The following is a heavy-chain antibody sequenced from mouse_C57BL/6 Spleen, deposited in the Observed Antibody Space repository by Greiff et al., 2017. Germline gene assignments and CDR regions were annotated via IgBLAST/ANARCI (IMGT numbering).Heavy chain of an antibody. CDR2: INPSNGGT. Sequence: QVQLQQPGTELVKPGASVKLSCKASGYTFTSYWMHWVKQRPGQGLEWIGNINPSNGGTNYNEKFKGKATLTADKSSSTAYMELRSLTSEDSAVYFCARGATVVARDYAMDYWGQGTSVTVSS. CDR3: ARGATVVARDYAMDY. J-gene: IGHJ4*01. V-gene: IGHV1-53*01. D-gene: IGHD1-1*01. CDR1: GYTFTSYW.